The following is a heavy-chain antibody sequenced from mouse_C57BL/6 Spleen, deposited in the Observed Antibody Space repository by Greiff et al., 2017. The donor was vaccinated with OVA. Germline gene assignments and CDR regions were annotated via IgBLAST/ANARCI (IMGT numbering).Heavy chain of an antibody. CDR3: AREVGGWYFEV. V-gene: IGHV5-4*01. CDR2: ISDGGRYT. Sequence: EVQVVESGGGLVKPGGSLKLSCAASGFTFSRYAMSWVRQTPEKRLEWVATISDGGRYTYYPDHVKGRFTISRDHAKNNLYLQMSHLKSEDTAMYYCAREVGGWYFEVGGTGTTVTVSS. J-gene: IGHJ1*03. D-gene: IGHD1-3*01. CDR1: GFTFSRYA.